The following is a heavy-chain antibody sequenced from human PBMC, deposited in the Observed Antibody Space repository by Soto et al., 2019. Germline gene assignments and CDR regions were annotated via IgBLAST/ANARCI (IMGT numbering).Heavy chain of an antibody. CDR3: ARHWAAGSGVAWPSWFDP. D-gene: IGHD3-10*01. CDR2: IYPGDSDT. J-gene: IGHJ5*02. Sequence: PGESLKISCKGSGYSFTSYWIGWVRQMPGKGLEWMGIIYPGDSDTRYSPSFQGQVTISADKSISTAYLQWSSLKASDTAMYYCARHWAAGSGVAWPSWFDPWGQGTLVTVSS. CDR1: GYSFTSYW. V-gene: IGHV5-51*01.